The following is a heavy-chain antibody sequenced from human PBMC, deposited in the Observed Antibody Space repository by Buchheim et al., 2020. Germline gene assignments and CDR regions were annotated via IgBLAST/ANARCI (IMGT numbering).Heavy chain of an antibody. J-gene: IGHJ6*02. CDR1: GFTIDDYG. Sequence: EVQVVESGGGVVRPGGSLRLSCEASGFTIDDYGMNWVRQAPGKGLEWVSGVNWNGGSTGYAGSVKGRFTISRDNDKNSIYLQMNSLRAEDTTLYHCARVSGSSSSWDYYNDMDVWGQGTT. V-gene: IGHV3-20*01. D-gene: IGHD5-12*01. CDR3: ARVSGSSSSWDYYNDMDV. CDR2: VNWNGGST.